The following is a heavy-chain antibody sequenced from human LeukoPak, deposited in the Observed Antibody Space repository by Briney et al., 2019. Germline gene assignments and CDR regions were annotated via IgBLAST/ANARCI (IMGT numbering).Heavy chain of an antibody. CDR1: GFTFSNYA. J-gene: IGHJ4*02. D-gene: IGHD3-22*01. Sequence: GSLRLSCGASGFTFSNYAMSWVRQAPGKGLEWVSGINDNGSTRFYAASVKGRFTSSRDNPKNTLYLQMNGLRVEDTAVYYCARGVYYYDSVPWDYWGQGTLVTVSS. CDR2: INDNGSTR. V-gene: IGHV3-23*01. CDR3: ARGVYYYDSVPWDY.